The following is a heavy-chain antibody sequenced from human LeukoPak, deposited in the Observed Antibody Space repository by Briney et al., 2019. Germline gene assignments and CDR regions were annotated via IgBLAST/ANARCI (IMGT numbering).Heavy chain of an antibody. CDR3: ARGRQYYDSSGYPSFFDY. D-gene: IGHD3-22*01. CDR2: ISGDGSNT. J-gene: IGHJ4*02. CDR1: GFTFTSYY. Sequence: GGSLRLSCAASGFTFTSYYMHWVRQAPGKGLVWVSRISGDGSNTIYADSVKGRFTISRDNAKNSLYLQMNSLRAEDTAVYYCARGRQYYDSSGYPSFFDYWGQGTLVTVSS. V-gene: IGHV3-74*01.